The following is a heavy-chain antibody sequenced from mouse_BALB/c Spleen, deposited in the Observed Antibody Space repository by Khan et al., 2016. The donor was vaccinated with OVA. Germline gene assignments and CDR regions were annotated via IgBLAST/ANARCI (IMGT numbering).Heavy chain of an antibody. V-gene: IGHV1-4*01. Sequence: VQLKESGAELARPGASVKMSCKASGYNFTSYTIHWIKQRPGQGLEWIGYINPSNDYTNYNQKFKDKATLTTDKSSTTAYLQLSSLTSDDSAVYNCVRDGAYHRNDGWFAYWGQGTLVTVSA. CDR2: INPSNDYT. CDR3: VRDGAYHRNDGWFAY. D-gene: IGHD2-14*01. CDR1: GYNFTSYT. J-gene: IGHJ3*01.